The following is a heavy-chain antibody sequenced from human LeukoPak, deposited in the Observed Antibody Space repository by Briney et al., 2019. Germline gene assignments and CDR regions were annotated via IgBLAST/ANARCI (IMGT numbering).Heavy chain of an antibody. CDR1: GFTFDDYA. CDR2: ISWNSGSI. V-gene: IGHV3-9*01. D-gene: IGHD6-13*01. CDR3: ARNPPYSSSWYAIAYYYYYMDV. Sequence: GGSLRLSCAASGFTFDDYAMHWVRQAPGKGLEWVSGISWNSGSIGYADSVKGRFTISRDNAKNSLYVQMNSLRAEDTAVYYCARNPPYSSSWYAIAYYYYYMDVWGKGTTVTISS. J-gene: IGHJ6*03.